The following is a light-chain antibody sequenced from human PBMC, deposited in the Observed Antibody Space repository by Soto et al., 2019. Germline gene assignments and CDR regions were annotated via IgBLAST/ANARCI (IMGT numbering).Light chain of an antibody. J-gene: IGKJ1*01. CDR2: DAS. V-gene: IGKV1-5*01. Sequence: DIQMTQSPSTLSASVEARVPILSGAGRGISSWLAWYQQKPGKAPKLLIYDASSLESGVPSRFSGSGSGTEFTLTISSLQPDDFATYYCQQYNSYWTFGQGTKVEIK. CDR3: QQYNSYWT. CDR1: RGISSW.